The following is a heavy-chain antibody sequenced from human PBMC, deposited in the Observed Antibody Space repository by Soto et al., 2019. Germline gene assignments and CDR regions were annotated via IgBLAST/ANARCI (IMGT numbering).Heavy chain of an antibody. CDR1: GYSFTSYW. CDR3: ARNEHDYGGNSVLTFDI. Sequence: GESLKISCKGSGYSFTSYWIGWVRQMPGKGLEWMGIIYPGDSDTRYSPSFQGQVTISADKSISTAYLQCSSLKASDTAMYYCARNEHDYGGNSVLTFDIWGQGTMVTVSS. D-gene: IGHD4-17*01. J-gene: IGHJ3*02. V-gene: IGHV5-51*01. CDR2: IYPGDSDT.